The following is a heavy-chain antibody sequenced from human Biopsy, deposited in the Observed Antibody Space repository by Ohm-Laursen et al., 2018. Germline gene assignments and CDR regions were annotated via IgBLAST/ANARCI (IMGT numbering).Heavy chain of an antibody. CDR1: GGSFNGYF. CDR2: ITQSGST. J-gene: IGHJ6*02. V-gene: IGHV4-34*01. Sequence: QTLSLTCAVYGGSFNGYFWSWIRQPPGKGLEWIGDITQSGSTNYSPSLKSRVTISVDTAKKQFSLSLRSVTAADTAVYYCARVPLPGIGAAYQGRFLYGMDVWGQGTTVSVSS. CDR3: ARVPLPGIGAAYQGRFLYGMDV. D-gene: IGHD6-13*01.